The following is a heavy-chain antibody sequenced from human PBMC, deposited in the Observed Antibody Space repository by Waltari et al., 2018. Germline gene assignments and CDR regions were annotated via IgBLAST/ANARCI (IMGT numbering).Heavy chain of an antibody. J-gene: IGHJ4*02. Sequence: EVQLLESGGHLVQHGGSLRLSCVASGFTFASYAMXWVRQAPGKGLEWVSSISGSSGTTKYADSVKGRFTISRDNSKNTLYRQMDSLRAEDMAVYFCANTAXRIXLWSRGLYYFDYWGXGTLXTVSS. CDR3: ANTAXRIXLWSRGLYYFDY. V-gene: IGHV3-23*01. D-gene: IGHD5-18*01. CDR2: ISGSSGTT. CDR1: GFTFASYA.